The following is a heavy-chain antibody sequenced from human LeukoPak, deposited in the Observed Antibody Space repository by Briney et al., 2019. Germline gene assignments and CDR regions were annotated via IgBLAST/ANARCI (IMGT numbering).Heavy chain of an antibody. J-gene: IGHJ4*02. CDR2: IYYSGST. CDR3: ARESPPDIVVVAAAMATDY. CDR1: GVSISSSSYY. V-gene: IGHV4-39*02. Sequence: KASETLSLTCTVSGVSISSSSYYWGWIRQPPGKGLEWIGSIYYSGSTYYNPSLKSRVTISVDTSKNQFSLKLSSVTAADTAVYYCARESPPDIVVVAAAMATDYWGQGTLVTVSS. D-gene: IGHD2-2*01.